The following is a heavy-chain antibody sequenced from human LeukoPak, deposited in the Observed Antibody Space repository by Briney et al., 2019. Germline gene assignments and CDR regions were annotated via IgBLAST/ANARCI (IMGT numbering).Heavy chain of an antibody. CDR2: ISSGSSTI. CDR3: ARAFPTGWLQSIGAFDI. J-gene: IGHJ3*02. V-gene: IGHV3-48*04. Sequence: PGGSLRLSCAASGFTFSSYSMNWVRQAPGKGLEWVSYISSGSSTIYYADSVKGRFTISRDNAKNSLYLQMNSLRAEDTAVYYCARAFPTGWLQSIGAFDIWGQGTMVTVSS. D-gene: IGHD5-24*01. CDR1: GFTFSSYS.